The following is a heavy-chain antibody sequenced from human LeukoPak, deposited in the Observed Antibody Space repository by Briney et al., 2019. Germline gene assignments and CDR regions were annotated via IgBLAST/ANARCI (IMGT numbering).Heavy chain of an antibody. CDR1: GYTFSTSG. J-gene: IGHJ4*02. CDR3: ARGSPPRRNYDSRGYYSYYFDY. V-gene: IGHV1-18*01. D-gene: IGHD3-22*01. CDR2: ISPYNGNT. Sequence: ASVNVSCKASGYTFSTSGITWVRQAPGQGLEWMGWISPYNGNTKSAQKFQGRVTMTTDTSTSTAYMELRSLRSDDTAVYYCARGSPPRRNYDSRGYYSYYFDYWGQGTLVTVSS.